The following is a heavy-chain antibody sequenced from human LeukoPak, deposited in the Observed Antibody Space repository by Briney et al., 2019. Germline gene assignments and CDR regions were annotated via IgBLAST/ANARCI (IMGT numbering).Heavy chain of an antibody. D-gene: IGHD3-22*01. CDR3: AKDLPNQYYYDSSGSSNWFDP. J-gene: IGHJ5*02. V-gene: IGHV3-23*01. Sequence: GGSLRLSCAASGFTFNSYAMTWVRQAPGKGLEWVSAISGSGGSTYYADSVKGRFTISRDNSKNTLYLQMNSLRAEDTAVYYCAKDLPNQYYYDSSGSSNWFDPWGQGTLVTVSS. CDR2: ISGSGGST. CDR1: GFTFNSYA.